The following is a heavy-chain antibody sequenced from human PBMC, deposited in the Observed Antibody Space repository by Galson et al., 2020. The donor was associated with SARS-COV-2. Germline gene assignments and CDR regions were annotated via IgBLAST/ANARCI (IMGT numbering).Heavy chain of an antibody. D-gene: IGHD2-15*01. J-gene: IGHJ4*02. CDR1: GFTFRSYA. CDR2: ITGSGDTT. CDR3: AKQTAGSCYSGSDF. V-gene: IGHV3-23*01. Sequence: GESLKISCAASGFTFRSYAMSWVRQAPGKGLEWVSAITGSGDTTFYAKSVTGRFTISRDTSNNPLYLQMNSLRAEDTAVYYCAKQTAGSCYSGSDFWSQGTQVTVSS.